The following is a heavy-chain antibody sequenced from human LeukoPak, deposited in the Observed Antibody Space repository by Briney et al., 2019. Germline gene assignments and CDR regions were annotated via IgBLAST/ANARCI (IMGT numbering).Heavy chain of an antibody. CDR1: GDSISSDKW. J-gene: IGHJ6*03. D-gene: IGHD3-3*01. Sequence: SGTLSLTCAVSGDSISSDKWWSWVRQPPGKGLEYIGEFHQSVSTNYNPSLKSRLTISVDKSKNQFSLKLSSVTAADTAVYYCARDATDDFWSGYSPDYYYYYYMDVWGKGTTVTVSS. CDR3: ARDATDDFWSGYSPDYYYYYYMDV. V-gene: IGHV4-4*02. CDR2: FHQSVST.